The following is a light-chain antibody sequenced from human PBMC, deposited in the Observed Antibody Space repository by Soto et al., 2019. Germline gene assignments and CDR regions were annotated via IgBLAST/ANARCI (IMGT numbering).Light chain of an antibody. J-gene: IGKJ1*01. CDR2: GSS. Sequence: EIVMTQAPATVSVSPGERPTLSCRASQSVGSNLAWYHQKHGQXPRXXIYGSSTRATGIPARFSGSGSGTEGTITISSLQSEDFEVYDGQQYDNWPWTFGQGTKVDIK. CDR3: QQYDNWPWT. V-gene: IGKV3-15*01. CDR1: QSVGSN.